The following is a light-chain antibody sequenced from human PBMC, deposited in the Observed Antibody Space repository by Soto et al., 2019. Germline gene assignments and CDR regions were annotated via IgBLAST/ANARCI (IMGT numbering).Light chain of an antibody. CDR3: QQYHNSPVT. Sequence: DIQMTQSPSSLSASVGDRVTITCRASQEISNHLAWFQQKPGKPPKSLIYDASSLQSGVPSKFSGSGSGTDFTLTISSLQPEDFATYYGQQYHNSPVTGGGGTKVEIK. CDR2: DAS. V-gene: IGKV1-16*02. CDR1: QEISNH. J-gene: IGKJ4*01.